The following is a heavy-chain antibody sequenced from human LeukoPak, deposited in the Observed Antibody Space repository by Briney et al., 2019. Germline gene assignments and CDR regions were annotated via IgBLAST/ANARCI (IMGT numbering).Heavy chain of an antibody. CDR2: INRDGGGI. V-gene: IGHV3-74*03. Sequence: GGSLSLLCAACGFTLSTYWMHCVRQAPGEGRVWISRINRDGGGITYAASVKGRFTISRDNAKSILYLQMNSLRAEDTAVYYCANTGYNYEFDYWGQGTLVTVSS. CDR3: ANTGYNYEFDY. J-gene: IGHJ4*02. D-gene: IGHD5-18*01. CDR1: GFTLSTYW.